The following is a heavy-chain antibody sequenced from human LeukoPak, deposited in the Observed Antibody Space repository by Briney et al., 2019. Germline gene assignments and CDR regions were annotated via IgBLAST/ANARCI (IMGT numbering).Heavy chain of an antibody. CDR1: GDSISTYY. V-gene: IGHV4-59*08. CDR3: ARGFRGPNFDH. D-gene: IGHD3-10*01. Sequence: PSETLSLTCTVSGDSISTYYWSWIRQPPGKGLEWIGYIYYSGSTNYNSSFKSRVTISIDTSKNQFSLRLSSVTAADTAVYFCARGFRGPNFDHWGQGTLVTVSS. CDR2: IYYSGST. J-gene: IGHJ4*02.